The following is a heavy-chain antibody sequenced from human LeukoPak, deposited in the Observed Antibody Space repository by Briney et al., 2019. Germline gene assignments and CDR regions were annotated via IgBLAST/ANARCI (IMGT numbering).Heavy chain of an antibody. D-gene: IGHD5-12*01. J-gene: IGHJ6*02. CDR2: IYHSGST. CDR3: ARHKDIVAFYYGMDV. Sequence: TTSETLSLTCTVSGGSISSGGYYWSWIRQPPGKGLEWIGYIYHSGSTYYKPSLKSRVTISVDRSKNQFSLKLSSVTAADTAVYYCARHKDIVAFYYGMDVWGQGTTVTVSS. V-gene: IGHV4-30-2*01. CDR1: GGSISSGGYY.